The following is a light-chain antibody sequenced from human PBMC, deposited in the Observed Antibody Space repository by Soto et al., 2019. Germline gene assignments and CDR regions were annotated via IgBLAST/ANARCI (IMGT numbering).Light chain of an antibody. CDR1: QSVSSS. Sequence: DIQMTQSPYTLSAFVGDRVTITCRASQSVSSSLAWYQQKPGKAPKLLIYAASTLESGVSSRFSGSGFGTEFSTTISSLQLDDFTTYHCQQYPSFSPYTFGQGTNVEI. CDR2: AAS. J-gene: IGKJ2*01. CDR3: QQYPSFSPYT. V-gene: IGKV1-5*01.